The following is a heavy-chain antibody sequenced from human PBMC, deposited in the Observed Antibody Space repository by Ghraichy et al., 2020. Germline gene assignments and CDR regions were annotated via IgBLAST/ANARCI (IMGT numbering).Heavy chain of an antibody. V-gene: IGHV3-53*01. J-gene: IGHJ4*02. CDR1: GFTVSSNY. CDR2: IYDGDNT. D-gene: IGHD3-10*01. CDR3: ARGFDASGTANLNYFDS. Sequence: GESLNISCAASGFTVSSNYMSWVRQAPGKGLEWVSVIYDGDNTNHADSVRGRFTISRDNIRNTLYLQINNLRAEDTAVYYCARGFDASGTANLNYFDSWGQGTLVTVSS.